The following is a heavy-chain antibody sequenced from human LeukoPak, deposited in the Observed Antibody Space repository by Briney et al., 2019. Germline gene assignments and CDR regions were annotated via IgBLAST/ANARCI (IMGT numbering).Heavy chain of an antibody. Sequence: GGSLRLSCAASGFTFSSYWMSWVRQAPGKGLEWVANIKQDGSEKYYVDSVKGRFTISRDNAKNSLYLQMNSLRDEDTAVYYCARVHYSGYDAFDYWGQGTLVTVSS. CDR2: IKQDGSEK. CDR3: ARVHYSGYDAFDY. D-gene: IGHD5-12*01. CDR1: GFTFSSYW. V-gene: IGHV3-7*01. J-gene: IGHJ4*02.